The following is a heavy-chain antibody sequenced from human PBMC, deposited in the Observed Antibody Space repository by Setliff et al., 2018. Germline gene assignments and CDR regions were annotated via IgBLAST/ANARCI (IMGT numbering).Heavy chain of an antibody. CDR1: GYIFTDYG. Sequence: ASVKVSCKASGYIFTDYGASWVRQAPGQGLEWLGWISPYSGNSYSAPKFQGRLFLTTDTSAATAYLDLRSLRSDDTAVYFCSRLVRFCTRTACQRLSGDDYWGQGTLVTVSS. V-gene: IGHV1-18*01. J-gene: IGHJ4*02. CDR2: ISPYSGNS. D-gene: IGHD6-13*01. CDR3: SRLVRFCTRTACQRLSGDDY.